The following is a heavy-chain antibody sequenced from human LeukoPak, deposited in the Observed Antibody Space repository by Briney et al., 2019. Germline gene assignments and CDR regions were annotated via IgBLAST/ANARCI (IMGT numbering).Heavy chain of an antibody. J-gene: IGHJ5*02. CDR1: GYTFTSYD. CDR3: ARGRGGYQLLYKGPKFDP. V-gene: IGHV1-8*01. D-gene: IGHD2-2*02. CDR2: MNPNSGNT. Sequence: ASVKVSCKASGYTFTSYDINWVRQATGQGLEWMGWMNPNSGNTGYAQKFQGRVTMTGNTSISTAYMELSSLRSEDTAVYYCARGRGGYQLLYKGPKFDPWGQGTLVTVSS.